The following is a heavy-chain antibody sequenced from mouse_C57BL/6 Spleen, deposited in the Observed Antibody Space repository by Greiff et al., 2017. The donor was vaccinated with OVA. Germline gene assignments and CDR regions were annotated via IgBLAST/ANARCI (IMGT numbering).Heavy chain of an antibody. CDR3: ARSSFYDYDEGRAVEDY. V-gene: IGHV1-55*01. Sequence: QVQLQQPGAELVKPGASVKMSCKASGYTFTSYWITWVKQRPGQGLEWIGDIYPGSGSTNYNEKFKSKATLTVDTSSSTAYMQLSSLTSEESAVYNCARSSFYDYDEGRAVEDYWGQGTSVTVSS. CDR2: IYPGSGST. J-gene: IGHJ4*01. CDR1: GYTFTSYW. D-gene: IGHD2-4*01.